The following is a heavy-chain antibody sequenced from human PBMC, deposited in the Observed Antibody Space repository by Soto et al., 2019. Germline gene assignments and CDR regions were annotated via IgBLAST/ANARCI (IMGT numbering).Heavy chain of an antibody. V-gene: IGHV4-38-2*01. CDR1: SGSMSRGFY. Sequence: SETRCLSCAGSSGSMSRGFYWGWIRQPPGKVLEWIANIHHTGTTHYNPSLKSRVTIAVDSSKNQISLKLSSVTAADTAVYYCALDYTTGYYFDYRGQAPLVT. J-gene: IGHJ4*02. CDR2: IHHTGTT. D-gene: IGHD4-4*01. CDR3: ALDYTTGYYFDY.